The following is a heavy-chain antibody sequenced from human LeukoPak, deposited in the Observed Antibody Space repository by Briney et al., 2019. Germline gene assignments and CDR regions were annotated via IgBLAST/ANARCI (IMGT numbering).Heavy chain of an antibody. V-gene: IGHV3-21*01. Sequence: PGGSLRLSCAASGFTFSSYGMHWVRQAPGKGLEWVSSISSSSSYIYYADSVKGRFTISRDNAKNSLYLQMNSLRAEDTAVYYCARGISTIAAAPQCWGQGTLVTVSS. CDR3: ARGISTIAAAPQC. CDR1: GFTFSSYG. D-gene: IGHD6-13*01. CDR2: ISSSSSYI. J-gene: IGHJ4*02.